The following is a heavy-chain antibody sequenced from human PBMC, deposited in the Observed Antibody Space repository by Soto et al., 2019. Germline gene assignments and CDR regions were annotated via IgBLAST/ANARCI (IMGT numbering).Heavy chain of an antibody. CDR2: ISGSGGST. CDR3: AKDAVLRFLEWSTTLYYYGMDV. Sequence: GGSLRLSCAASGFTFSSYAMSWVRQAPGKGLEWVSAISGSGGSTYYADSVKGRFTISRDNSKNTLYLQMNSLRAEDTAVYYCAKDAVLRFLEWSTTLYYYGMDVWGQGTTVTVSS. D-gene: IGHD3-3*01. V-gene: IGHV3-23*01. J-gene: IGHJ6*02. CDR1: GFTFSSYA.